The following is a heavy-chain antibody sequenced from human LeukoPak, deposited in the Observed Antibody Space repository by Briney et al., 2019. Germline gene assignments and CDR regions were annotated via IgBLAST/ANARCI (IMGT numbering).Heavy chain of an antibody. D-gene: IGHD2-21*01. Sequence: SETLSLTCTVSGGSISSYYWSWIRQPPGKGLESNGYIYYSGSTNYNPSLKSRVTISVDTSKNQFSLKLSSVTAADTAVYYCARGRGGDVVVIAPYYFDYWGQGTLVTVSS. CDR1: GGSISSYY. CDR3: ARGRGGDVVVIAPYYFDY. CDR2: IYYSGST. V-gene: IGHV4-59*01. J-gene: IGHJ4*02.